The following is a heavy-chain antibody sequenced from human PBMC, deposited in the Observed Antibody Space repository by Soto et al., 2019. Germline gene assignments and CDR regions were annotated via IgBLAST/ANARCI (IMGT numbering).Heavy chain of an antibody. CDR3: VRVFPIDDFWSGYWYYFTY. J-gene: IGHJ4*02. Sequence: SETLSLTCTVSGGSISSYYWSWIRQPPGKGLEWIGYIYYSGSTNYNPSLKSRVTISVDTSKNQFSLKLSSVTAADTAVYYCVRVFPIDDFWSGYWYYFTYWCQADLVSGSS. D-gene: IGHD3-3*01. CDR2: IYYSGST. CDR1: GGSISSYY. V-gene: IGHV4-59*08.